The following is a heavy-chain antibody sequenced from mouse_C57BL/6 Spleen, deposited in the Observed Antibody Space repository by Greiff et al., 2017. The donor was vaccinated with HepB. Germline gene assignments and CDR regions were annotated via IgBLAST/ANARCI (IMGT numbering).Heavy chain of an antibody. CDR1: GFTFSDYY. CDR2: INYDGSST. V-gene: IGHV5-16*01. Sequence: DVMLVEPEGGLVQPGSSMKLSCTASGFTFSDYYMAWVRQVPEKGLEWVANINYDGSSTYYLDSLKSRFIISRDNAKNILYLQMSSLKSEDTATYYCARGTTAGYFDVWGTGTTVTVSS. CDR3: ARGTTAGYFDV. D-gene: IGHD1-2*01. J-gene: IGHJ1*03.